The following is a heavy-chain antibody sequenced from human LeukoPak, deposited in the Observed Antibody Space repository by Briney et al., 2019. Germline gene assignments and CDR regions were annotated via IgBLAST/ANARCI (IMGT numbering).Heavy chain of an antibody. CDR1: GYTLTQLS. CDR2: FEPEDGET. CDR3: ARGLRVGYSYDWCDP. J-gene: IGHJ5*02. V-gene: IGHV1-24*01. Sequence: ASVKVSCRVSGYTLTQLSMHWVRQAPGKGLEWMGGFEPEDGETIYAQKFQGRVTMTEDTSTDTAYMELSSLRSEDTAVYYCARGLRVGYSYDWCDPWGQGTLVTVSS. D-gene: IGHD5-18*01.